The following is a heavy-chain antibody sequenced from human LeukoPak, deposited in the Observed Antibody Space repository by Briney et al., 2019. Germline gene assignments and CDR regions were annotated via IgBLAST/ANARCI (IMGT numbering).Heavy chain of an antibody. CDR3: VRDVAPAGNHAFDI. CDR2: TYYSVKWYN. V-gene: IGHV6-1*01. Sequence: SQTLSLTCAISGDSVSSNSAAWNWVRQSPSRGLEWQGRTYYSVKWYNDYAVYVTSPIKSSPTTSKNQFSLQLNSVTPEDTAVYYCVRDVAPAGNHAFDIWGQGTMVTVSS. CDR1: GDSVSSNSAA. J-gene: IGHJ3*02.